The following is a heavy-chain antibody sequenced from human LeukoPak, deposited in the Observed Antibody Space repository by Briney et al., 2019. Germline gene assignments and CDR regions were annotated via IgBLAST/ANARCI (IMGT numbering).Heavy chain of an antibody. Sequence: GGSLRLSCAASGFTFSSYWMSWVRQAPGKGLEWVANIKQDGSEKYYVDSVKGRFTISRDNSKNTLYLQMNSLRAEDTAVYYCAKGYCSSTSCLDYFDYWGQGTLVTVSS. J-gene: IGHJ4*02. D-gene: IGHD2-2*01. CDR1: GFTFSSYW. CDR2: IKQDGSEK. CDR3: AKGYCSSTSCLDYFDY. V-gene: IGHV3-7*03.